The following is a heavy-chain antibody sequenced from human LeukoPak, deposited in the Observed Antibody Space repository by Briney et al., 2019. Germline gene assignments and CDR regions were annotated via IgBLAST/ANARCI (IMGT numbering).Heavy chain of an antibody. V-gene: IGHV1-69*04. CDR3: AGYNWNLRYFDY. D-gene: IGHD1-7*01. CDR2: IIPILGIA. CDR1: GGTFSSYA. J-gene: IGHJ4*02. Sequence: ASVKVSCKASGGTFSSYAISWVRQAPGQGLEWMGRIIPILGIANYAQKFQGRVTVTADKSTSTAYMELSSLRSEDTAVYYCAGYNWNLRYFDYWGQGTLVTVSS.